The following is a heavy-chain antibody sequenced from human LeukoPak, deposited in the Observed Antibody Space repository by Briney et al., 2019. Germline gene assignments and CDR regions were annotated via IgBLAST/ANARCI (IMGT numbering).Heavy chain of an antibody. CDR1: GYSISSGYH. CDR3: ARENWVFDY. V-gene: IGHV4-38-2*02. Sequence: PSETLSLTCVVSGYSISSGYHWGWIRQPPGEGLERIGSVYRSGSTYYNPSLKSRVTIPVDTSKNQISLKVRSVTAADTAVYYCARENWVFDYWGQGILVTVSS. D-gene: IGHD7-27*01. CDR2: VYRSGST. J-gene: IGHJ4*02.